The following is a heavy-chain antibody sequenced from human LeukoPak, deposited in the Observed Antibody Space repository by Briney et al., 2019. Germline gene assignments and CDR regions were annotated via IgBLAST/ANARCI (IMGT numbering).Heavy chain of an antibody. CDR2: IYYSGST. CDR1: GGSISSYY. Sequence: SETLSLTCTVSGGSISSYYWSWIRQPPGKGLEWIGYIYYSGSTNYNPSLKSRVTISVDTSKNQFSLKLSSVTAADTAVYYCARGSIVALGYWGQGTLVTVSS. J-gene: IGHJ4*02. D-gene: IGHD6-6*01. V-gene: IGHV4-59*01. CDR3: ARGSIVALGY.